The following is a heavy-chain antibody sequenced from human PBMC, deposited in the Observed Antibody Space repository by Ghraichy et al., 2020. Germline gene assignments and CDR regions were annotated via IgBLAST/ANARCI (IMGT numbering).Heavy chain of an antibody. CDR1: GGSISSYY. D-gene: IGHD2-15*01. V-gene: IGHV4-4*07. CDR3: ARDPGYCSGGSCDWYFDL. J-gene: IGHJ2*01. CDR2: IYTSGST. Sequence: SETLSLTCTVSGGSISSYYWSWIRQPAGKGLEWIGRIYTSGSTNYNPSLKSRVTMSVDTSKNQFSLKLSSVTAADTAVYYCARDPGYCSGGSCDWYFDLWGRDSLVAVSS.